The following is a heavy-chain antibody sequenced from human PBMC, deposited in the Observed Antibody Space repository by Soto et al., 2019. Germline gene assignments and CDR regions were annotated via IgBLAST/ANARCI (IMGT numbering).Heavy chain of an antibody. CDR1: GFTFSSYG. D-gene: IGHD1-26*01. V-gene: IGHV3-30*18. CDR3: AKGGSYLGLPRH. CDR2: ISYDGSNK. J-gene: IGHJ4*02. Sequence: GGSLRLSCAASGFTFSSYGMHWVRQAPGKGLEWVAVISYDGSNKYYADSVKGRFTISRDNSKNTLYLQMNSLRAEDTAVYYCAKGGSYLGLPRHWGQGTLVTVSS.